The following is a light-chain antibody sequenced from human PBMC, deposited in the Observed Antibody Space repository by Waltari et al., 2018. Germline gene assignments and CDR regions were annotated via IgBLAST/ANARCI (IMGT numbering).Light chain of an antibody. Sequence: DIVMTKSPDSLAVSLGERATIHCKSSQTLLYSSDNKNYLAWYQQKPGQPPKLLIYWASARESGVPDRFSGSGSGTDFTLTISSLQAEDVAVYYCQQYYSTPPTFGQGTRLEIK. CDR2: WAS. CDR3: QQYYSTPPT. V-gene: IGKV4-1*01. CDR1: QTLLYSSDNKNY. J-gene: IGKJ5*01.